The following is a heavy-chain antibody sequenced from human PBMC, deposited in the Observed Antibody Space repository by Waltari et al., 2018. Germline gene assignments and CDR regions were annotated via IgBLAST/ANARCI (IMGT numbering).Heavy chain of an antibody. J-gene: IGHJ6*03. CDR3: ARLVKMATITYYYYYMDV. CDR1: GGSISSSSYY. Sequence: QLQLQESGPGLVKPSETLSLTCTVSGGSISSSSYYWGWIRQPPGKGLEWIGSIYYSGSTYYHPSLKSRVTRSVDTSKNQFSLKLSSVTAADTAVYYCARLVKMATITYYYYYMDVWDKGTTVTVSS. CDR2: IYYSGST. D-gene: IGHD5-12*01. V-gene: IGHV4-39*07.